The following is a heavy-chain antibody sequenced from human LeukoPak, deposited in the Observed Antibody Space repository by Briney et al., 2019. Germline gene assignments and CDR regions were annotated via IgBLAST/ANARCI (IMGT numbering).Heavy chain of an antibody. CDR3: AAVKQQLVRLLSRDTTDYYYYYMDV. V-gene: IGHV3-23*01. CDR2: TSSSDVGT. Sequence: GGSLRLSCAASGFTFSSSAMSWVRQAPGKGLEWVAATSSSDVGTYHAASVRGRFTISRDNAKNSLYLQMNSLRAEDTAVYYCAAVKQQLVRLLSRDTTDYYYYYMDVWGKGTTVTVSS. J-gene: IGHJ6*03. D-gene: IGHD6-13*01. CDR1: GFTFSSSA.